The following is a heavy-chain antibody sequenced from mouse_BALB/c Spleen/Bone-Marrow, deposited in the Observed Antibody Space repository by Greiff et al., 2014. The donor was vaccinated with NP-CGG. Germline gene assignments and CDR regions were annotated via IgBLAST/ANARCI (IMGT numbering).Heavy chain of an antibody. CDR2: IWAGGST. J-gene: IGHJ4*01. Sequence: VQLQQSGPGLVAPSQSLSITCTVSGFSFTNYGVHWVRQPPGKGLEWLGVIWAGGSTNYNSALMSRLTISKDNSKSKVFFKMNSLQTDDTAMYYCARITTATGAMDYWGQGTSVTVSS. V-gene: IGHV2-9*02. CDR3: ARITTATGAMDY. CDR1: GFSFTNYG. D-gene: IGHD1-2*01.